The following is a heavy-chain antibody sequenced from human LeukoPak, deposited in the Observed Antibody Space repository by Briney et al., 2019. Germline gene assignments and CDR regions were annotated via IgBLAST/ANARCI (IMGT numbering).Heavy chain of an antibody. CDR2: IKEDGSEK. CDR1: GFNFNTYW. V-gene: IGHV3-7*02. J-gene: IGHJ4*02. CDR3: ARGIHSSGYYYVIVPYFDY. Sequence: GGSLRLSCAASGFNFNTYWMSWVRQTPGKGLEWVANIKEDGSEKYYMDYMKGRFTISRDNVKNSLYLQMNSLRAEDTAIYYCARGIHSSGYYYVIVPYFDYWGQGALVTVSS. D-gene: IGHD3-22*01.